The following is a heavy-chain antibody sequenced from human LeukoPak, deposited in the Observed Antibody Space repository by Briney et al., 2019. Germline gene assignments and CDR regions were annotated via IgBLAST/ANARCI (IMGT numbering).Heavy chain of an antibody. Sequence: GESLKTSCKGSGYSFTSYWIGWVRQVPEKGLEWMGIIYPGDSDTRYSPSFQGQVTISADKYITTAYLQWSSLRASDTAMYYCAKVRGVADYMDVWGKGTTVTVSS. CDR2: IYPGDSDT. CDR3: AKVRGVADYMDV. CDR1: GYSFTSYW. D-gene: IGHD3-10*01. V-gene: IGHV5-51*01. J-gene: IGHJ6*03.